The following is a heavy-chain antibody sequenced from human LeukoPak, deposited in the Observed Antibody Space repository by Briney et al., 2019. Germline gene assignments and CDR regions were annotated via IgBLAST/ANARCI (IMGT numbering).Heavy chain of an antibody. D-gene: IGHD5-24*01. V-gene: IGHV3-30-3*01. Sequence: GRSLRLSCAASGFTFSSYAMHWVRQAPGKGLEWVAVISYDGSNKYYADSVKGRFTISRDNSKNTLYLQMNSLRAEDTAVYYCARGPKRDGYNYLVSSGEYYFDYWGQGTLVTVSS. CDR2: ISYDGSNK. CDR1: GFTFSSYA. CDR3: ARGPKRDGYNYLVSSGEYYFDY. J-gene: IGHJ4*02.